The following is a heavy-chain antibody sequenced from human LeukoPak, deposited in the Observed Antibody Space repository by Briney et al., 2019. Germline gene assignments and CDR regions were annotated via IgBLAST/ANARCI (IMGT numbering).Heavy chain of an antibody. CDR2: IYYSGST. Sequence: SETLSLTCTVSGDSISSSSYYWGWIRQPPGKGLEWIGSIYYSGSTYYNPSLKSRVTISVDTSKNQFSLKLSSVTAADTAVYYCARVSDSSSPYYYYYYMDVWGKGTTVTVSS. CDR3: ARVSDSSSPYYYYYYMDV. CDR1: GDSISSSSYY. V-gene: IGHV4-39*07. J-gene: IGHJ6*03. D-gene: IGHD6-6*01.